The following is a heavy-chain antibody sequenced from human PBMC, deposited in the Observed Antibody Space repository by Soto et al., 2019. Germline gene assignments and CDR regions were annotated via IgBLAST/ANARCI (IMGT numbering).Heavy chain of an antibody. D-gene: IGHD3-22*01. V-gene: IGHV3-23*01. CDR1: GFTFSSYA. CDR2: ISGSGGST. CDR3: AKAEGRTYYYDSSGYPLDY. J-gene: IGHJ4*02. Sequence: GGSLRLSCAASGFTFSSYAMSWVRQAPGKGLEWVSAISGSGGSTYYADSAKGRFTISRDNSKNTLYLQMNSLRAEDTAVYYCAKAEGRTYYYDSSGYPLDYWGQGTLVTVSS.